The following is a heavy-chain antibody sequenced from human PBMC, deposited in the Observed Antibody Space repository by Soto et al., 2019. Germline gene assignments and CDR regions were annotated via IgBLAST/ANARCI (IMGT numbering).Heavy chain of an antibody. CDR3: ARPQGIAPAVWSFDL. V-gene: IGHV4-59*08. J-gene: IGHJ2*01. Sequence: QVQLQESGPGLVKPSDTLSLTCTVSGDFISSHYWSWIRQPPGKGLEWIGYVHHDGKTDSSPSLKSRFTITLDMSEHEISLGLTSVTAAATAVYYCARPQGIAPAVWSFDLWGRGTLVSVSA. D-gene: IGHD2-15*01. CDR1: GDFISSHY. CDR2: VHHDGKT.